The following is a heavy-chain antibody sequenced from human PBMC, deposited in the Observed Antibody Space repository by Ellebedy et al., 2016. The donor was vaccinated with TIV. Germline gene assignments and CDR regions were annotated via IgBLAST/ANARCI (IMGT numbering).Heavy chain of an antibody. CDR3: AKEEAYRWGIDY. CDR2: INPKTGGT. Sequence: ASVKVSXXPSGYTFTGYYIQWVRQAPGQGLEWMGWINPKTGGTNFAQKFQDRVTMTRDTSINTVYMDLSRLTSDDTAVYYCAKEEAYRWGIDYWGQGTLVTVSS. CDR1: GYTFTGYY. V-gene: IGHV1-2*02. J-gene: IGHJ4*02. D-gene: IGHD2-8*02.